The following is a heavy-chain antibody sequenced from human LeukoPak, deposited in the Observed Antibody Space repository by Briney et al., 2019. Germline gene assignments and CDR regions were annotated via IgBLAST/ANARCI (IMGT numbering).Heavy chain of an antibody. D-gene: IGHD4-23*01. Sequence: ASVKVSCKASGYTFTSYYMHWVRQAPGQGLEWMGIINPSGGSTSYAQKFPGRVTMTRDMSTSTDYMELSSLRSEDTAVYYCARDNSVEDTAWWFDPWGQGTLVTVSS. J-gene: IGHJ5*02. CDR1: GYTFTSYY. CDR2: INPSGGST. V-gene: IGHV1-46*01. CDR3: ARDNSVEDTAWWFDP.